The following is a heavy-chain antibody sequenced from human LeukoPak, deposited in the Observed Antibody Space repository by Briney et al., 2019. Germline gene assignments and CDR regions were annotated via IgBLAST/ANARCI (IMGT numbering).Heavy chain of an antibody. D-gene: IGHD3-22*01. J-gene: IGHJ4*02. CDR2: ISAYNGNT. Sequence: VASVKVSFKASGYTFTSYGISWVRQAPGQGLEWMGWISAYNGNTNYAQKLQGRVTMTTDTSTSTAYMELRSLRPDDTAVYYCARTYYYDSSASSDDYWGQGTLVTVSS. CDR1: GYTFTSYG. CDR3: ARTYYYDSSASSDDY. V-gene: IGHV1-18*01.